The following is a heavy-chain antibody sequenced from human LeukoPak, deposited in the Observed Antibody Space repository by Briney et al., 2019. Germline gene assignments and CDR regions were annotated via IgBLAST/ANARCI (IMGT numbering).Heavy chain of an antibody. V-gene: IGHV4-59*12. CDR3: AREDYDDSGAWYFDL. CDR1: GGSISSYY. D-gene: IGHD3-3*01. J-gene: IGHJ2*01. CDR2: IYYSGST. Sequence: SETLSLTCTVSGGSISSYYWSWIRQPPGKGLEWIGYIYYSGSTNYNPSLKSRVTISVDTSKNQFSLKLSSVTAADTAVYYCAREDYDDSGAWYFDLGGRGTLVTVSS.